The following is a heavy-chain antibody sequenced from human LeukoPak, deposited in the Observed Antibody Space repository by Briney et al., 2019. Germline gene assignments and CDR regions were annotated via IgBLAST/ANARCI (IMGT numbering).Heavy chain of an antibody. Sequence: QPGRSLRLSCEASGFSFSSYGMHWVRQAPGKGLEWVAVISYDGSNEYYVDSVKGRFTISRDNSKNTVYLQMNSLRPEDTALYYCARDYDSVHAFDIWGQGTMVTVSS. CDR1: GFSFSSYG. CDR2: ISYDGSNE. D-gene: IGHD5-12*01. J-gene: IGHJ3*02. V-gene: IGHV3-30*03. CDR3: ARDYDSVHAFDI.